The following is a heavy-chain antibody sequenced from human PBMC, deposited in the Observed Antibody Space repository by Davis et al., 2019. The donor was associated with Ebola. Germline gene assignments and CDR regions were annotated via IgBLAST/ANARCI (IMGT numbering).Heavy chain of an antibody. Sequence: GESLKISCAASGFTFSDYYMSWIRQAPVKGLEWVSYISSSGSTIYYADSVKGRFTISRDNAKNSLYLQMNSLRAEDTAVYYCAGGKGAVAGSYYYYGMDVWDKGTTVTVSS. CDR2: ISSSGSTI. V-gene: IGHV3-11*01. D-gene: IGHD6-19*01. CDR1: GFTFSDYY. CDR3: AGGKGAVAGSYYYYGMDV. J-gene: IGHJ6*04.